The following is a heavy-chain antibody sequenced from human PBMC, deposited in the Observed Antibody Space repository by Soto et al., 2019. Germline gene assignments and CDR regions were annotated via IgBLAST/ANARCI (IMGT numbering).Heavy chain of an antibody. D-gene: IGHD3-10*01. J-gene: IGHJ6*02. CDR1: GDNFTKNV. V-gene: IGHV1-69*10. Sequence: SVKVSCKTSGDNFTKNVFTWVRHAPGQGLEWMGGTIPALGKTHYIEKFQGRVTITVDDATRTVYMEVRDLTSEDTAIYYCARRPFRPSAMDVWGPGTTVTVSS. CDR2: TIPALGKT. CDR3: ARRPFRPSAMDV.